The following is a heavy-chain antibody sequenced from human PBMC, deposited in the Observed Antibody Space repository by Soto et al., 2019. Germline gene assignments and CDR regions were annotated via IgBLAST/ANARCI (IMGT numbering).Heavy chain of an antibody. J-gene: IGHJ6*02. V-gene: IGHV5-51*01. CDR2: IYPGDSDT. CDR1: GYSFSTYW. D-gene: IGHD6-19*01. Sequence: ESLKISCKASGYSFSTYWISWVRQMPGNGLEWMGIIYPGDSDTKYSPSLQGQVTISADTSISTAYLQWTSLKASDTAMYYCARTRRGAYSSGWYSPSGYYNYGIDVWGQGTKVTVSS. CDR3: ARTRRGAYSSGWYSPSGYYNYGIDV.